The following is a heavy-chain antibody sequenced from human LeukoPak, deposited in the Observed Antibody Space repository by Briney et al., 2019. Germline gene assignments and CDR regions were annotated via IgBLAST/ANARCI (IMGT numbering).Heavy chain of an antibody. V-gene: IGHV3-30-3*01. J-gene: IGHJ4*02. CDR2: ISYDGSNK. D-gene: IGHD1/OR15-1a*01. Sequence: GRSLRLSCAASGFTFSSYAMHWVRQAPGKGLEWVAVISYDGSNKYYADSVKGRFTISRDNSKNTLYLQMNSLRAEDTAVYYCARDNNGDYWGQGTLVTVSS. CDR1: GFTFSSYA. CDR3: ARDNNGDY.